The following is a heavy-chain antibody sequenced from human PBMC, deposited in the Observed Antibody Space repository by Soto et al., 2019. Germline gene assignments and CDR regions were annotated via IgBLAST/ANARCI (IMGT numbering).Heavy chain of an antibody. J-gene: IGHJ3*02. CDR2: MYYSGST. Sequence: QLQLQESGPGLVKPSETLSLTCTVSGGSISSSSYYWGWIRQPPGKGLEWIGSMYYSGSTYYNPSLKSRVPISVDTSKNQFSLKLSSVTAADTAVYYCARLEGVRWIDAFDIWGQGTMVTVSS. V-gene: IGHV4-39*01. CDR1: GGSISSSSYY. D-gene: IGHD3-16*01. CDR3: ARLEGVRWIDAFDI.